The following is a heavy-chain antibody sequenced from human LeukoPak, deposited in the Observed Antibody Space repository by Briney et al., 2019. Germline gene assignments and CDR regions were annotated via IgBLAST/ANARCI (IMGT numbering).Heavy chain of an antibody. J-gene: IGHJ6*03. CDR2: IYTSGST. V-gene: IGHV4-4*07. D-gene: IGHD4/OR15-4a*01. CDR3: ARDTYAADHYYYYYMDV. Sequence: SETLSLTCTVSGGSISSYYWSWIRQPAGKGLEWIGRIYTSGSTNYNPSLKSRVTMSVDTSKNQFSLKLSSVTAADTAVYYCARDTYAADHYYYYYMDVWGKGTTVTVSS. CDR1: GGSISSYY.